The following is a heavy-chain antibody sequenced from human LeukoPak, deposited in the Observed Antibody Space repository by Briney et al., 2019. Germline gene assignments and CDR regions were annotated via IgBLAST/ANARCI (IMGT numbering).Heavy chain of an antibody. D-gene: IGHD6-19*01. V-gene: IGHV3-7*01. J-gene: IGHJ4*02. CDR2: IKRDGSHK. CDR1: GFTFNSNW. CDR3: ARERPDSSGWD. Sequence: GGSLRLSCAASGFTFNSNWMSWVRQAPGKGLEWVANIKRDGSHKNYEDSVKGRFTISRDNAKNSPYLQINSLRVEDTAIYYCARERPDSSGWDWGQGTRVTVSS.